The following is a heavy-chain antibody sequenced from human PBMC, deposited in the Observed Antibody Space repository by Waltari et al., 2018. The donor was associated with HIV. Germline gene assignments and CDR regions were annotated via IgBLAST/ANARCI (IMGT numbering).Heavy chain of an antibody. CDR2: IWSDEYNK. CDR3: VKERGPFNGFDI. Sequence: QVYLMESGGGVVQPGGSLKLSCAASGFTFSSYGMHWVRQAPGKGLEWVAVIWSDEYNKFYADSVRGRFTFSRDNSKYTLSLQMNSLRAEDTALYYCVKERGPFNGFDIWGQGTMVTVSS. D-gene: IGHD3-16*01. CDR1: GFTFSSYG. J-gene: IGHJ3*02. V-gene: IGHV3-33*06.